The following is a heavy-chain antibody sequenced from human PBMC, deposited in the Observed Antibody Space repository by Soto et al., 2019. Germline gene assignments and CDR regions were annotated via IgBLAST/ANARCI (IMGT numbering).Heavy chain of an antibody. CDR1: GGSISSGGYY. Sequence: SETLSLTGTVSGGSISSGGYYWSWIRQHPGKGLEWIGYIYYSGSTYYNPSLKSRVTISVDTSKNQFSLKLSSVTAADTAVYYCARAPYYDRSGYVFDYWGQGTLVTVSS. CDR3: ARAPYYDRSGYVFDY. V-gene: IGHV4-31*03. J-gene: IGHJ4*02. CDR2: IYYSGST. D-gene: IGHD3-22*01.